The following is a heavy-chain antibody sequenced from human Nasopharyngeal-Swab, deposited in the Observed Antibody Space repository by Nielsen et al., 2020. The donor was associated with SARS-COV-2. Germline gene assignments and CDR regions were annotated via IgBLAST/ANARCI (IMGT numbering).Heavy chain of an antibody. Sequence: GGSLRLSCAASELTFSSFGMHWVRQAPGKGLEWVAFIAHDASNEYYGDSVKGRFSISRDSSKNTLYLQMDSLRGEDTAVYYCARDAPAHYGAFYWGRGTLVTVSS. D-gene: IGHD4-17*01. J-gene: IGHJ4*02. CDR2: IAHDASNE. CDR3: ARDAPAHYGAFY. CDR1: ELTFSSFG. V-gene: IGHV3-30*03.